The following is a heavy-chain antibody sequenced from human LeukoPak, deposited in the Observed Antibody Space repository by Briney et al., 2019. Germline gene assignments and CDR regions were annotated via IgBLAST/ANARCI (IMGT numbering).Heavy chain of an antibody. J-gene: IGHJ4*02. Sequence: GGSLRLSCGASGFTFSRYGMHWVRQAPGKGLEWVAVISYDGSNKYYADSVKGRFTISRDNSKNTLYLQMNSLRAEDTAVYYCAKDLYLSSGYYGGTDYWGQGTLVTVSS. D-gene: IGHD3-22*01. CDR1: GFTFSRYG. CDR3: AKDLYLSSGYYGGTDY. CDR2: ISYDGSNK. V-gene: IGHV3-30*18.